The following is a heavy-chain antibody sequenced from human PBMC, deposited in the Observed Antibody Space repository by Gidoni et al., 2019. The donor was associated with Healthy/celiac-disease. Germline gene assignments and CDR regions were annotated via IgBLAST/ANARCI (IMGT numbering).Heavy chain of an antibody. V-gene: IGHV3-21*01. CDR3: ARDVIYYYDSSGFPDY. J-gene: IGHJ4*02. Sequence: EVQLVESGGGLVKPGGSLRLSCAASGFTFSSYSMNWVRQAPGKGLEWVSSISSSSSYIYYADSVKGRYTISRDNAKNSLYLQMNSLRAEDTAVYYGARDVIYYYDSSGFPDYWGQGTLVTVSS. CDR1: GFTFSSYS. D-gene: IGHD3-22*01. CDR2: ISSSSSYI.